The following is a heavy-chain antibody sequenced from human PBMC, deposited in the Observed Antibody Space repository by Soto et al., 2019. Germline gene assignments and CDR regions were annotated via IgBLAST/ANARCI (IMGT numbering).Heavy chain of an antibody. CDR2: IYSGGST. CDR1: GFTVGNNY. Sequence: GGSLRLSCAASGFTVGNNYMTWVRQAPGKGLEWVSVIYSGGSTYYADSVKGRFTISRDNSKNTLYLQMNSLRAEHTAVYYCGRGFLYSSSWPYWFDPWGQGTLVTV. J-gene: IGHJ5*02. V-gene: IGHV3-53*01. CDR3: GRGFLYSSSWPYWFDP. D-gene: IGHD6-13*01.